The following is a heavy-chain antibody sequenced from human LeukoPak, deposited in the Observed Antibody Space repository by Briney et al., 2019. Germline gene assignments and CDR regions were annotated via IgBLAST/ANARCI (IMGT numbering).Heavy chain of an antibody. D-gene: IGHD3-22*01. CDR3: ARASSQWLLPIYFDD. CDR1: GFTFSSYA. V-gene: IGHV3-30-3*01. Sequence: GGSLRLSCAASGFTFSSYAMHWVRQAPGKGLEWVAVISYDGSNKYYADSVKGRFTISRDNSKNTLYLQMNSLRAEDTAVYYCARASSQWLLPIYFDDWGQGTLVTVSS. CDR2: ISYDGSNK. J-gene: IGHJ4*02.